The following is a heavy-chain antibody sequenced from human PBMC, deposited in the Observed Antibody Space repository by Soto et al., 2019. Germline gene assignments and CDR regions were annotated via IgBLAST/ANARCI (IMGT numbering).Heavy chain of an antibody. V-gene: IGHV4-34*01. Sequence: QVQLQQWGAGLLKPSETLSLTCAVYGGSFSGYYWSWIRQPPGKGLEWIGEIHHSGSTNYNPSLKSRVPISVDTAKNPFSLKLSSVTAEDAAVYYCARGGLGWSSGWHPSGYFDYWGQGTLVTVSS. J-gene: IGHJ4*02. CDR2: IHHSGST. CDR1: GGSFSGYY. D-gene: IGHD6-19*01. CDR3: ARGGLGWSSGWHPSGYFDY.